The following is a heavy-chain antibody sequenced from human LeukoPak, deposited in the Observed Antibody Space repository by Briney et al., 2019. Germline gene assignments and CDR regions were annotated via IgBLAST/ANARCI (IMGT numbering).Heavy chain of an antibody. CDR3: ARGWGSGWYRGNSDY. V-gene: IGHV1-8*03. Sequence: ASVKVSCKASGDTFTSYGINWVRQATGQGLEWMGWMNPNSGNTGYAQKFQGRVTITRNTSISTAYMELSSLRSEDTAVYYCARGWGSGWYRGNSDYWGQGTLVTVSS. D-gene: IGHD6-19*01. J-gene: IGHJ4*02. CDR1: GDTFTSYG. CDR2: MNPNSGNT.